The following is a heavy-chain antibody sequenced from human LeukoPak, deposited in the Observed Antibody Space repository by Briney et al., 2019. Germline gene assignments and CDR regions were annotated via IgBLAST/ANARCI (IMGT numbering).Heavy chain of an antibody. CDR3: ARGGYCSGGSCYPIDY. D-gene: IGHD2-15*01. CDR2: IIPIFGTA. J-gene: IGHJ4*02. CDR1: GGTFSSYA. Sequence: SVKVSCKASGGTFSSYAISWVRQAPGQGLDLMGMIIPIFGTANYAQKFQGRVTITADKSTSTAYMELSSLRSEDTAVYYCARGGYCSGGSCYPIDYWGQGTLVTVSS. V-gene: IGHV1-69*06.